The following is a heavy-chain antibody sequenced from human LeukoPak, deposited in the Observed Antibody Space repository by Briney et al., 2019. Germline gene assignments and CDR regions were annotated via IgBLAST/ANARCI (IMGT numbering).Heavy chain of an antibody. J-gene: IGHJ5*02. Sequence: GGSLRPSCAASGFTFSSYEMNWVRQAPGKGLEWVSYISSSGSTIYYADSVKGRFTISRNNAKNSLYLQMNSLRAEDTAVYYCASIVVVPAAISWGQGTLVTVSS. CDR3: ASIVVVPAAIS. D-gene: IGHD2-2*02. CDR2: ISSSGSTI. CDR1: GFTFSSYE. V-gene: IGHV3-48*03.